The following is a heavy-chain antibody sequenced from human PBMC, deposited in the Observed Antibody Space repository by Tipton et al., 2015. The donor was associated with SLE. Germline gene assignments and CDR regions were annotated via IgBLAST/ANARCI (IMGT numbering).Heavy chain of an antibody. CDR2: IHAGGST. J-gene: IGHJ6*03. V-gene: IGHV4-61*02. CDR1: GGSLRSGSYH. CDR3: ARDGLGSFYMDV. D-gene: IGHD1-14*01. Sequence: TLSLTCTVSGGSLRSGSYHWSWIRQPAGKGLEWIGRIHAGGSTHYNPSLKSRVSISVDTSKNQFSLNLSSVTAADTAVYYCARDGLGSFYMDVWGKGTTGTVAS.